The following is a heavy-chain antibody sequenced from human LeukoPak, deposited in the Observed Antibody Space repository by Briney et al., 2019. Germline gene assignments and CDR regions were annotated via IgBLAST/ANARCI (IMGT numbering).Heavy chain of an antibody. J-gene: IGHJ4*02. CDR1: GFNFNIYE. V-gene: IGHV3-48*03. CDR2: ISSSVSNTI. CDR3: AREGGPYRPLDY. Sequence: QPGGSLRLSCAASGFNFNIYEMNWVRQAPGKGLEWVSYISSSVSNTIYYADSAKGRFTISRDNAKNSLYLQMNSLRAEDTAVYYCAREGGPYRPLDYSGQGTLVTVSS.